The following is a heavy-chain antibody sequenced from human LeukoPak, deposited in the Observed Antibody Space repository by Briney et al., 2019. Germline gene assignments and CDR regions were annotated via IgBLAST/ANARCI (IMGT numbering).Heavy chain of an antibody. CDR3: ARGTAAAYDYNWFDP. Sequence: PSETLSLTCTVSGGSISSYYWSWVRQPAGKGLEWIGRIYASGTTRYNPSLQSRVTMSVDMSKNQFSLKLTSVTAADTVVYFCARGTAAAYDYNWFDPWGQGILVTVSS. D-gene: IGHD5-12*01. V-gene: IGHV4-4*07. J-gene: IGHJ5*02. CDR2: IYASGTT. CDR1: GGSISSYY.